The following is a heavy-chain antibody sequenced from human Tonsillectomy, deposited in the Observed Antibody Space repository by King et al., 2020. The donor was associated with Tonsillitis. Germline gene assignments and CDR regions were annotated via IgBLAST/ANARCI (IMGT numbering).Heavy chain of an antibody. CDR2: LYYSGST. Sequence: QLQESGPGLVKPSETLSLTCTVSGGSLSSHHWSWVRQSPGKGLEWIGYLYYSGSTKYNPPLKMRFTISGDTAKNQFSLKLASVTAADTAVYFCAGTRSSAFYYDFWGQGSLVTVSS. CDR3: AGTRSSAFYYDF. D-gene: IGHD6-19*01. CDR1: GGSLSSHH. V-gene: IGHV4-59*11. J-gene: IGHJ4*02.